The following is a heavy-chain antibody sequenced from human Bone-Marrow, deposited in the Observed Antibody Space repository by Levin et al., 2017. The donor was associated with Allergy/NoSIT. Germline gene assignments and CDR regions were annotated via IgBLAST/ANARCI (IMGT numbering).Heavy chain of an antibody. V-gene: IGHV4-31*03. CDR2: ISSSGNT. J-gene: IGHJ6*03. CDR3: ARVQGYYYYYMGV. Sequence: SETLSLTCSVSGGSITSGDYYWTWIRQHPEKGLEWIGFISSSGNTDSHPSLKSRVAISVDTSKNQFSLSLSSVTDADTAVYHCARVQGYYYYYMGVWGKGTTVIVSS. CDR1: GGSITSGDYY.